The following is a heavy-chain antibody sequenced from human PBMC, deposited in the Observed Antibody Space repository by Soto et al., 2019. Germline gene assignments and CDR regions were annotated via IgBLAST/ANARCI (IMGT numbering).Heavy chain of an antibody. Sequence: LSETLSLTCIISGGSISNFSWNWIRQPPGKGLEWIGYVDYSGSTNYNPSLKSRVTISVDRSKNQFSLKLSSVTAADTAVYYCARTPDIWGQGTMVTVSS. J-gene: IGHJ3*02. CDR2: VDYSGST. CDR3: ARTPDI. CDR1: GGSISNFS. V-gene: IGHV4-59*12.